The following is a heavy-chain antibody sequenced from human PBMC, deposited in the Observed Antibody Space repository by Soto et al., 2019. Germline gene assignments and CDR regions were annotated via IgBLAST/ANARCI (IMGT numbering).Heavy chain of an antibody. V-gene: IGHV1-2*02. J-gene: IGHJ5*02. CDR3: ARVGDIVVVPAAFWFDP. CDR2: INPNSGGT. CDR1: GYTFTGYY. D-gene: IGHD2-2*01. Sequence: GASVKVSCKASGYTFTGYYMQWVRQAPGQGLEWMGWINPNSGGTNYAQKFQGRVTMTRDTSISTAYMELSRLRSDDTAVYYCARVGDIVVVPAAFWFDPWGQGTLVTVSS.